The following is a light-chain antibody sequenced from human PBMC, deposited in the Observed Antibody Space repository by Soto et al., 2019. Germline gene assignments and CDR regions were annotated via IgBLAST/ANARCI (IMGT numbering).Light chain of an antibody. V-gene: IGLV2-8*01. CDR2: EVN. CDR3: NSYAGSNNGV. J-gene: IGLJ3*02. Sequence: QSVLTQPPSASGSLGQSVTISCTGTNSDVGGYKYVSWYQQHPGKAPKVIIYEVNKRPSGVPDRFSGSKSGNTASLTVSGLQAEDEADYYCNSYAGSNNGVFGGGTQLTVL. CDR1: NSDVGGYKY.